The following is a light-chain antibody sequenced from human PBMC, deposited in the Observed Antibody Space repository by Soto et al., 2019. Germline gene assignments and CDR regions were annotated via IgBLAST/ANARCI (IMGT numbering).Light chain of an antibody. CDR3: HQRQSWPRT. V-gene: IGKV3D-15*03. Sequence: EIVMTHSPATLSVSPCERATLSYSASQYINTRLAWYQHRPGQAPRLLIYQTSIRAAGIPARFSASGSGTDFTLTISDVQPEDFALYYCHQRQSWPRTFGQGTNVDIK. J-gene: IGKJ1*01. CDR2: QTS. CDR1: QYINTR.